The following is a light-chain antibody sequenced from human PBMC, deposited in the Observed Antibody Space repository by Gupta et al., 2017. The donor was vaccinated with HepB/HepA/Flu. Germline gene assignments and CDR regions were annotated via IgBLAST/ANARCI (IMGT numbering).Light chain of an antibody. CDR3: QSYDSSRSGDQVV. Sequence: QSVLKQSPSVSGATGQRVTISCTGSRPNIGAGYDVHWYQQRPGTAPKLLIYGNRNRPTGVTARFPGSTSGTSASLAITGLPAEDEAEYYCQSYDSSRSGDQVVFGGGTKLTVL. CDR2: GNR. CDR1: RPNIGAGYD. V-gene: IGLV1-40*01. J-gene: IGLJ2*01.